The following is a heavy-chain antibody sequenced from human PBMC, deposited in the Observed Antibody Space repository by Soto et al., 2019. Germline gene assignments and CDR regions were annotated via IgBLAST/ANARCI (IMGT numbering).Heavy chain of an antibody. V-gene: IGHV4-4*02. CDR2: IYRTGST. Sequence: SETLSLTCAVSGGSFTSNNWWTWVRQPPGQGLEWIGEIYRTGSTNYNPPLKSRVTISLDKSENQFSLKVTSLTAADTAVYYCASRDPGTSVDYWGQGTLVTVSS. D-gene: IGHD1-7*01. CDR3: ASRDPGTSVDY. J-gene: IGHJ4*02. CDR1: GGSFTSNNW.